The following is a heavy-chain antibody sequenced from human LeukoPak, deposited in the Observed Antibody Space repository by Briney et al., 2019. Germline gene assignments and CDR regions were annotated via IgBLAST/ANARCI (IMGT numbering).Heavy chain of an antibody. V-gene: IGHV4-39*07. Sequence: SETLSLTCTVSGGSISSSSYYWGWIRQPPGKGLEWIGSIYYSGSTYYNPSLKSRVTISVDTSKNQFSLKLSSVTAADTAVYYCARDHTVTTWYYYYYMDVWGKGTTVTVSS. CDR3: ARDHTVTTWYYYYYMDV. D-gene: IGHD4-11*01. CDR2: IYYSGST. CDR1: GGSISSSSYY. J-gene: IGHJ6*03.